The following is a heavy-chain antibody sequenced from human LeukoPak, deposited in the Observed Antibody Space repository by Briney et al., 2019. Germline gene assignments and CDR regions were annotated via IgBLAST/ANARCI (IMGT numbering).Heavy chain of an antibody. CDR2: IYSGGSR. CDR3: ARDTGVGAFDI. Sequence: GGSLRLSCAASGFTVSSNYMSWVRQAPGKGLEWVSVIYSGGSRYYADPVKGRFNITRDNSKNTLYLQMNSLRAEDTDVYYCARDTGVGAFDIWGQGTMVTVSS. D-gene: IGHD3-10*01. J-gene: IGHJ3*02. CDR1: GFTVSSNY. V-gene: IGHV3-66*01.